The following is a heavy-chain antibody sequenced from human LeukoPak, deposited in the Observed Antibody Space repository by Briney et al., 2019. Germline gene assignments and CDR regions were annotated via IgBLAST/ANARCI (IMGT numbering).Heavy chain of an antibody. V-gene: IGHV4-34*01. CDR1: GESFSDYY. CDR3: ARRDPYSYDSSGYHYGFDY. D-gene: IGHD3-22*01. J-gene: IGHJ4*02. CDR2: INHSGST. Sequence: SETLSLTCAVYGESFSDYYWSWIRQPPGKGLEWIGEINHSGSTNYSPSLKSRVTISVNTSKNQFSLKLSSVTAANTAVYYCARRDPYSYDSSGYHYGFDYWGQGILVTVSS.